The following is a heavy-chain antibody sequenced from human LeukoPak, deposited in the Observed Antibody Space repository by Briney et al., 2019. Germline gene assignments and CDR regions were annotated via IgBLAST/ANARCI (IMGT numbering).Heavy chain of an antibody. CDR1: GFTFDDYA. CDR3: AKDMPPSRGYDFWSGYFGASRGGYFDY. D-gene: IGHD3-3*01. Sequence: GGSLRLSCAASGFTFDDYAMHWVRQAPGKGLEWVSLISGDGGSTYYAGSGKGRFTISRDNSKNSLYLQMNSLRTEDTALYYCAKDMPPSRGYDFWSGYFGASRGGYFDYWGQGTLVTVSS. CDR2: ISGDGGST. V-gene: IGHV3-43*02. J-gene: IGHJ4*02.